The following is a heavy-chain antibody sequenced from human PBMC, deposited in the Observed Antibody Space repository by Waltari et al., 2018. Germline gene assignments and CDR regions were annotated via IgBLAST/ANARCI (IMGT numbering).Heavy chain of an antibody. V-gene: IGHV3-23*01. CDR3: AKDRRYISSWSTVFDI. J-gene: IGHJ3*02. D-gene: IGHD6-13*01. CDR1: GFTISSYA. Sequence: EVQLLESGGGLVQPGGSLRLSCAASGFTISSYAMNSVRQAPGKGLGWVAGIGGRGGGTYYADSVKGRFTISRDNAKNTLYLQMKSWRAGDTAVYYCAKDRRYISSWSTVFDIWGQGTMVTVSS. CDR2: IGGRGGGT.